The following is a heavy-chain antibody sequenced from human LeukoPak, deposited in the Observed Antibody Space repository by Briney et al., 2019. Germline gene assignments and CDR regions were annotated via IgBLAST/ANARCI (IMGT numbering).Heavy chain of an antibody. V-gene: IGHV3-7*03. Sequence: GGSLRLSCAASGFTFSSYWMSWVRQAPGKGLEWVANIKQDGSEKYYVDSVKGRFTISRDNAKNSLYLQMNSLRAEDTAVYYCARLNYYDSSGYYVGYYYYYGMDVWGQGTTVTVSS. CDR1: GFTFSSYW. J-gene: IGHJ6*02. CDR2: IKQDGSEK. CDR3: ARLNYYDSSGYYVGYYYYYGMDV. D-gene: IGHD3-22*01.